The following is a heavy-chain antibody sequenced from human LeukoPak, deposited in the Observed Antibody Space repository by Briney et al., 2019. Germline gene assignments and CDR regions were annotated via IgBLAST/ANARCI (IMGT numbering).Heavy chain of an antibody. CDR3: ARTAPTSYYDILTGYQPFPNWFDP. CDR2: IYTSGST. V-gene: IGHV4-61*02. J-gene: IGHJ5*02. Sequence: SETLSLTCTVSGGSISSGSYYWSWIRQPAGKGLEWIGRIYTSGSTNYNPSLKSRVTISVDTSKNQFSLKLSSVTAADTAVYYCARTAPTSYYDILTGYQPFPNWFDPWGQGTLVTVSS. D-gene: IGHD3-9*01. CDR1: GGSISSGSYY.